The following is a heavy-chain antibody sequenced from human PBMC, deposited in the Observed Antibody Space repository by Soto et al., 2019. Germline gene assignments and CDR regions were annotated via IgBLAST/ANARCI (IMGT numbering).Heavy chain of an antibody. Sequence: QVQLRESGPGLVKPSQTLSLTCTVSGDSISGGGYYWTWLRQHPGKGLEWIGYIYFTGSTYYNPSLKGRVTISVNTSENQFSLNLTSVTAADTAVYYCARCGYSGSSRWLEPWGQGTLVAVSS. J-gene: IGHJ5*02. CDR3: ARCGYSGSSRWLEP. CDR1: GDSISGGGYY. CDR2: IYFTGST. D-gene: IGHD6-6*01. V-gene: IGHV4-31*03.